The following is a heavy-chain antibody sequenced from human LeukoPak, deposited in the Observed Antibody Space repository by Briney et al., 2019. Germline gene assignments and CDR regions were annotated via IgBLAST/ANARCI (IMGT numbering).Heavy chain of an antibody. V-gene: IGHV3-30*04. CDR3: ARGPSKYDYYVMDV. CDR1: GFTFSSYA. CDR2: IAYDGSDE. J-gene: IGHJ6*02. Sequence: PGGSLRLSCAASGFTFSSYAMHWVRQAPGKGLECVALIAYDGSDEYYADSVKGRFTISRDNSKNTLYLQMNSLRAEDTAVYYCARGPSKYDYYVMDVWGQGTTVTVSS.